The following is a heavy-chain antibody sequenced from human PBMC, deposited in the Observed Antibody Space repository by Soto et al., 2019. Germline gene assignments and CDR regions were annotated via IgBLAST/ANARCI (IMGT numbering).Heavy chain of an antibody. CDR2: IYHAGSP. V-gene: IGHV4-4*02. J-gene: IGHJ3*02. CDR1: GGSIMSSSW. D-gene: IGHD2-21*01. CDR3: ARGSSFRGDFDI. Sequence: SETLSLTCGVSGGSIMSSSWWTWVRQSPGKGLEWIGEIYHAGSPNYNPSFQSRISISLDKSNNSFSLRLTSVTAADAAIYYCARGSSFRGDFDIWGQGTTVTVSS.